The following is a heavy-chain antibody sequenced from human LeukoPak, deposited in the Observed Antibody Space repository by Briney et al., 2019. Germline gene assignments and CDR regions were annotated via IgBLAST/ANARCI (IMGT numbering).Heavy chain of an antibody. V-gene: IGHV4-59*01. J-gene: IGHJ4*02. CDR3: ARRAYGSGSFNRYHFDY. Sequence: SETLSLTCTVSGGSITTYYWSWIRQPPGKGLEWIGYIYYTGITNYNPSLKSRVTISVDTSKNQFSLKLSSVTAADTAVYYCARRAYGSGSFNRYHFDYWGQGTLVAVSS. CDR1: GGSITTYY. D-gene: IGHD3-10*01. CDR2: IYYTGIT.